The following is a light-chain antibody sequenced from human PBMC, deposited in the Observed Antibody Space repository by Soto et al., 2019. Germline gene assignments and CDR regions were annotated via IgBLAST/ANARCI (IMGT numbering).Light chain of an antibody. CDR3: QQYENFPIT. Sequence: IQMTQSPSSLSSSLGYRFTITCQASHDIRKYLNWYQQKPGKAPKLLIYDASNMETGVPSRFTGSGSGTDFTFTISSLQPEDIATYYCQQYENFPITFGQGTRLEIK. V-gene: IGKV1-33*01. CDR2: DAS. CDR1: HDIRKY. J-gene: IGKJ5*01.